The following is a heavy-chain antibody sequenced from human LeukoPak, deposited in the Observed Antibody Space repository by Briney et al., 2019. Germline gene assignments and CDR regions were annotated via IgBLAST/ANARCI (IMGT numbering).Heavy chain of an antibody. Sequence: GGSLRLSCAASGFTFSSYEMNWVRQAPGKGLEWVSCISSSGSTIYYADSVKGRFTISRDNSKNTLYLQMNSLRAEDTAVYYCAKDWALTTVTIPGYWGQGTLVTVSS. CDR2: ISSSGSTI. D-gene: IGHD4-17*01. J-gene: IGHJ4*02. V-gene: IGHV3-48*03. CDR3: AKDWALTTVTIPGY. CDR1: GFTFSSYE.